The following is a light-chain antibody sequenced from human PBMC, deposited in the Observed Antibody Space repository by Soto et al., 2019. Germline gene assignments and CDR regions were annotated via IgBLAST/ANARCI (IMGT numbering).Light chain of an antibody. CDR3: ASWDSDLDGFV. CDR1: SSNIPYQF. CDR2: DNS. V-gene: IGLV1-51*01. J-gene: IGLJ1*01. Sequence: QSVLAQSPSVSAAPGQRVTISCSGSSSNIPYQFVSWYKQFPGTAPTLLIYDNSRRPSGVPDRFSATKSGPSATLDIAGLQTADEAVYYCASWDSDLDGFVFGPGTKVTVL.